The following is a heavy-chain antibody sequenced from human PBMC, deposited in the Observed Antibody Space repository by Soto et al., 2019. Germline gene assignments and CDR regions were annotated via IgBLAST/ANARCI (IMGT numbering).Heavy chain of an antibody. Sequence: QLQQWGAGLLKPSETLSLTCAVYGGSFSPYFWSWIRQPPGKGLEWIGEINHSGSTNYNPSLTRRATLSVDTSKNQVSLKLTSVTAADTAVYYCARLASGWQYYYFDFWGRGTPVTVSS. D-gene: IGHD6-19*01. V-gene: IGHV4-34*01. J-gene: IGHJ2*01. CDR3: ARLASGWQYYYFDF. CDR1: GGSFSPYF. CDR2: INHSGST.